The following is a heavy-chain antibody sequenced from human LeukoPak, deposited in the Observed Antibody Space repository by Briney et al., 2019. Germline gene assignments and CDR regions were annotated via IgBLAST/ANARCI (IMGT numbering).Heavy chain of an antibody. CDR2: TYYRSKWYN. J-gene: IGHJ6*02. CDR1: GDSVSSNSAT. CDR3: ARKASFGMDV. D-gene: IGHD3-3*01. Sequence: SQTLSLTCAVSGDSVSSNSATWNWIRQSPTRGLEWLGRTYYRSKWYNDYAVSVKSRVTINPDTSKNQFSLQLNSVTPEGTALYYCARKASFGMDVWGQGTTVTVSS. V-gene: IGHV6-1*01.